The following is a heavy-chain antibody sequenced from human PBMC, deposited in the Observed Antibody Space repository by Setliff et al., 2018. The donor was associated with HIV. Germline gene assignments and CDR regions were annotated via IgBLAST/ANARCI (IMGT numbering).Heavy chain of an antibody. V-gene: IGHV1-69*10. CDR3: ARGEQLVLNGSFDI. J-gene: IGHJ3*02. Sequence: ASVKVSCKASGYTFTSYGISWVRQAPGQGLAWMGRINPTRGGTNYAQKFQVRVTITADESTSTSYLDLSSLTSDDRAMYYRARGEQLVLNGSFDIWGKGTVVTVSS. D-gene: IGHD6-6*01. CDR2: INPTRGGT. CDR1: GYTFTSYG.